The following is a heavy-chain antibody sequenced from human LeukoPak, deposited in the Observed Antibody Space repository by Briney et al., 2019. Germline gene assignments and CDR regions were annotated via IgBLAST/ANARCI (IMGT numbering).Heavy chain of an antibody. J-gene: IGHJ4*02. CDR1: GGSFSGYY. Sequence: PSETLSLTCAVYGGSFSGYYWSWIRQPPGKGLEWIGYIYYSGSTNYNPSLKSRVTISVDTSKNQFSLKLSSVTAADTAVYYCARGVVIAPQTFDYWGQGTLVTVSS. CDR2: IYYSGST. D-gene: IGHD2-21*01. V-gene: IGHV4-59*01. CDR3: ARGVVIAPQTFDY.